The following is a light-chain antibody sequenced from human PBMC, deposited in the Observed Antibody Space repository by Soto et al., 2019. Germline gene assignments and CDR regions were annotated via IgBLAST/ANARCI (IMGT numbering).Light chain of an antibody. CDR2: AAS. CDR3: QQYYSYPWT. CDR1: QGISSY. J-gene: IGKJ1*01. V-gene: IGKV1-8*01. Sequence: AIRMTQSPSSLSASTGDRVTITCRASQGISSYLAWYQQKPGKAPKLLIYAASTLQSGVPSRFSGSGSGTDFTLTISCLQSEDVATYYCQQYYSYPWTFGKGTNVEIK.